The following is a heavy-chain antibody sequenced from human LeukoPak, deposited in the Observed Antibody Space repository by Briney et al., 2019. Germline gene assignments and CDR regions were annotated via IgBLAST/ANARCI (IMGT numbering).Heavy chain of an antibody. CDR3: ARGGRGSAAVVAPRPFDI. V-gene: IGHV3-53*01. CDR2: TYTGGNS. CDR1: GFTVSSIH. Sequence: GGSLRLSCAASGFTVSSIHMVWVRQAPGKGLEWVSVTYTGGNSYYADSVKGRFIISRDISKNTLYLQMNSLRAEDSALYYCARGGRGSAAVVAPRPFDIWGQGTMVTVSS. J-gene: IGHJ3*02. D-gene: IGHD3-22*01.